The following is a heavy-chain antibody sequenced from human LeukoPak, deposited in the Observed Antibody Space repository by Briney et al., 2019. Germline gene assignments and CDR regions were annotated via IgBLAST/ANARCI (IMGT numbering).Heavy chain of an antibody. D-gene: IGHD3-10*01. CDR2: INHSGST. J-gene: IGHJ6*03. Sequence: PSETLSLTCAVYGGSFSGYYRSWIRQPPGKGLEWIGEINHSGSTNYNPSLKSRVTISVDTSKNQFSLKLSSVTAADTAVYYCARGRYYYGSGSYKDRYYYMDVWGKGPRSPSP. V-gene: IGHV4-34*01. CDR3: ARGRYYYGSGSYKDRYYYMDV. CDR1: GGSFSGYY.